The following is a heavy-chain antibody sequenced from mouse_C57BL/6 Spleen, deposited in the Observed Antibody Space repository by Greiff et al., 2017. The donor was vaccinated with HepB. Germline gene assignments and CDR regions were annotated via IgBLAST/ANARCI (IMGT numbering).Heavy chain of an antibody. V-gene: IGHV1-55*01. J-gene: IGHJ3*01. Sequence: QVQLQQPGAELVKPGASVKMSCKASGYTFTSYWITWVKQRPGQGLEWIGDIYPGSGSTNYNEKFKSKATLTVDTSSSTAYMQLSSLTSEDSAVYYCARRLDRSGSFAYWGQGTLVTVSA. CDR1: GYTFTSYW. CDR2: IYPGSGST. D-gene: IGHD3-2*02. CDR3: ARRLDRSGSFAY.